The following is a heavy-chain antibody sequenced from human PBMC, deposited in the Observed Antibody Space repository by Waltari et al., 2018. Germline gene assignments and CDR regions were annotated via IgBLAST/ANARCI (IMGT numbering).Heavy chain of an antibody. CDR3: ASSLYGDYTQIWGRVFDY. CDR1: GFTFRSYA. CDR2: ISGSGGST. D-gene: IGHD4-17*01. J-gene: IGHJ4*02. Sequence: VQLLASGGGLVQSGGSLRLSCAASGFTFRSYAMNWVRQAPGKGVGWVSVISGSGGSTDYADAVKGLFTIARDNSKNTLYLQMNNLRVEDTAVYYCASSLYGDYTQIWGRVFDYWGQGTLVTVSS. V-gene: IGHV3-23*01.